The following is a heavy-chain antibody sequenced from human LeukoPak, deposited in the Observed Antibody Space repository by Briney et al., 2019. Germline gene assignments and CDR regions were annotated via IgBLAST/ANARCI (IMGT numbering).Heavy chain of an antibody. CDR3: AKDRKVSHSGFDY. D-gene: IGHD2-15*01. CDR2: NSGSGGST. V-gene: IGHV3-23*01. Sequence: PGGSLRLSCAASGFTFSSYAMSWVRQAPGKGLEWVSANSGSGGSTYYADSVKGRFTISRDNSKNTLYLQMNSLRAEDTAVYYCAKDRKVSHSGFDYWGQGTLVTVSS. J-gene: IGHJ4*02. CDR1: GFTFSSYA.